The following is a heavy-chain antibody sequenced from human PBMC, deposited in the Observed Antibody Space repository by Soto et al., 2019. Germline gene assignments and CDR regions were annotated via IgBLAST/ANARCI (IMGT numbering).Heavy chain of an antibody. CDR2: IYYSGST. CDR3: ARPLFVFGNKVGYYLDV. Sequence: SETLSLTCNVSGGSISSGGQYWSWIRQHPGKGLEWIGYIYYSGSTYFNPSLESRVAMSVDTSKNQFSLKLSSVTAADTAVYYCARPLFVFGNKVGYYLDVWGKGTTVTVSS. J-gene: IGHJ6*03. D-gene: IGHD3-10*01. V-gene: IGHV4-31*03. CDR1: GGSISSGGQY.